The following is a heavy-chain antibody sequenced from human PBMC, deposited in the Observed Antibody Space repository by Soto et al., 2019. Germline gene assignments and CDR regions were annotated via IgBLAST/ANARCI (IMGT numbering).Heavy chain of an antibody. J-gene: IGHJ6*02. CDR1: GYSFSRYW. CDR2: IYPGDSDI. D-gene: IGHD1-26*01. Sequence: PGESLKISCKGSGYSFSRYWIGWVRQMPGKGLEWMGIIYPGDSDIRYSPSFQGQVTISADTSISTAYLQWSSLKASDTAIYYCARRRGSGSDYYYNYGMGVCGQGTTVTVSS. V-gene: IGHV5-51*01. CDR3: ARRRGSGSDYYYNYGMGV.